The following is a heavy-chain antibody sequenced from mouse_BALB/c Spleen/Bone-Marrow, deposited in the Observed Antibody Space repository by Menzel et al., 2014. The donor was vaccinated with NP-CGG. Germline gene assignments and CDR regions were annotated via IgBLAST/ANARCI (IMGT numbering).Heavy chain of an antibody. V-gene: IGHV5-12-1*01. Sequence: EVKVEESGGGLVKPGGSLKLSCAASGFAFSGYDMSWVRQTPEKRLEWVACISSGGINTYYPDSVKGRFTISRDNAKNTLYLQMNSLKSEDTAMYYCARQRGYAYAMDYWGQGTSVTVSS. CDR2: ISSGGINT. D-gene: IGHD2-2*01. CDR1: GFAFSGYD. CDR3: ARQRGYAYAMDY. J-gene: IGHJ4*01.